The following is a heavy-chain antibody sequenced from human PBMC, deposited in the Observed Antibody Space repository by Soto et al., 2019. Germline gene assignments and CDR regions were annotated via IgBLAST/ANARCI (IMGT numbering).Heavy chain of an antibody. J-gene: IGHJ5*02. CDR3: ARAYYYGSGTRRWFDP. Sequence: PSETLSLTCAVYGGSFSGYYWSWIRQPPGKGLEWIGEINHSGSTNYNPSLKSRVTISVDTSKNQFSLKLSSVTAADTAVYYCARAYYYGSGTRRWFDPWGQGTLVTVS. CDR2: INHSGST. D-gene: IGHD3-10*01. V-gene: IGHV4-34*01. CDR1: GGSFSGYY.